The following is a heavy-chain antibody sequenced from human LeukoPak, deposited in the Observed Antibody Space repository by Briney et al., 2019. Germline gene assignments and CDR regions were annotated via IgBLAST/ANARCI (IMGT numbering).Heavy chain of an antibody. CDR1: GFTFSSCA. CDR3: ARDSRQQLFDY. J-gene: IGHJ4*02. D-gene: IGHD4-11*01. CDR2: ISDSSDAI. Sequence: GGSLRLSCAASGFTFSSCAMSWVRQAPGKGLEWVSSISDSSDAIYYADSVRGRFTVSRANSENTLYLQMNGLRAEDTAVYYCARDSRQQLFDYWGQGTLVTVSS. V-gene: IGHV3-23*01.